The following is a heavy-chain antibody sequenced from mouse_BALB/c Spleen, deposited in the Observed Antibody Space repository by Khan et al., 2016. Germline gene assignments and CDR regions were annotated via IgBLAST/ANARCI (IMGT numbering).Heavy chain of an antibody. CDR2: IDPANGNT. J-gene: IGHJ2*01. CDR3: ASLDY. CDR1: GFNIKDNY. V-gene: IGHV14-3*02. Sequence: MQLEESGAELVKPGASVKLSCTASGFNIKDNYIHWVKQRPEQGLEWIGRIDPANGNTKYDPKFQGKATITADTSSNTAYLQLSSLTSEDTAVYYCASLDYWGQGTILTVSS.